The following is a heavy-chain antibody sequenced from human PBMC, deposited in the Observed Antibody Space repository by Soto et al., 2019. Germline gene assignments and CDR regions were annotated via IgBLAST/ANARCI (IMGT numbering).Heavy chain of an antibody. D-gene: IGHD1-26*01. Sequence: WWSLRLSCSASVFTFSAYTINWVRQAPGKGLEWVASITRDSNHIYFADSVKGRFTLSRDNAKNSVYLQMNSLRAEDTAIYFCARPFIVGSTTLGYWGQGTLVTVSS. CDR3: ARPFIVGSTTLGY. J-gene: IGHJ4*02. V-gene: IGHV3-21*01. CDR2: ITRDSNHI. CDR1: VFTFSAYT.